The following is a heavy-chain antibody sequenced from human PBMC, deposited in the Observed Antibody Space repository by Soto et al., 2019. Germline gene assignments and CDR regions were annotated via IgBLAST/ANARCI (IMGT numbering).Heavy chain of an antibody. Sequence: SETLSLTCAVSGGSISSGAYSWSSIRQPPGKGLEWIGYLYHGGATYSNPSLKNRVTISGDWSKNQFSLKLNSVTAADTAVYYCARAFTAMGIFDYWGPGILVTVSS. V-gene: IGHV4-30-2*01. CDR3: ARAFTAMGIFDY. CDR1: GGSISSGAYS. CDR2: LYHGGAT. J-gene: IGHJ4*02. D-gene: IGHD5-18*01.